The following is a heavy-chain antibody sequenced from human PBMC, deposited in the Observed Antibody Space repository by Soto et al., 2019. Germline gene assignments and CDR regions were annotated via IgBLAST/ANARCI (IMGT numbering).Heavy chain of an antibody. D-gene: IGHD3-10*01. CDR2: ISYDGSNK. V-gene: IGHV3-30*18. J-gene: IGHJ6*02. CDR3: AKGFGEAKYYYYYYGMDV. CDR1: GFTFSSYG. Sequence: QVQLVESGGGVVQPGRSLRLSCAASGFTFSSYGMHWVRQAPGKGLEWVAVISYDGSNKYYADSVKGRFTISRDNSKNTLYLQMNSLRAEDTAVYYCAKGFGEAKYYYYYYGMDVWGQGTTVTVSS.